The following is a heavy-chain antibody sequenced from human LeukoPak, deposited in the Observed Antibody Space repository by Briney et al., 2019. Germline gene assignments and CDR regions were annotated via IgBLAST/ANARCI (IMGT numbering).Heavy chain of an antibody. CDR2: INHSGST. V-gene: IGHV4-34*01. CDR1: GGSFSGYY. J-gene: IGHJ4*02. CDR3: VSGWYWYYFDY. Sequence: SETLSLTCAVYGGSFSGYYWSWIRQPPGKGLEWIGEINHSGSTNYNPSLKSRVTISVDTSKNQFSLKLSSATAADTAVYYCVSGWYWYYFDYWGQGTLVTVSS. D-gene: IGHD2-8*02.